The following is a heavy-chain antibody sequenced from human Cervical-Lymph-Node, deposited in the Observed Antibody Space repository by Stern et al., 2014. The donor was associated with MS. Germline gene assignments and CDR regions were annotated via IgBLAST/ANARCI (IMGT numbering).Heavy chain of an antibody. CDR3: ARDGKWLQVYGMDV. CDR2: ISGYNGKA. D-gene: IGHD5-12*01. J-gene: IGHJ6*02. V-gene: IGHV1-18*04. Sequence: QVQLVQSGPEVKKPGASVKVSCKASGYTFTTYAFSWVRQAPGQGLEWMGWISGYNGKANYAQRFQGRVNMTTDSSTSTAYMELRSLRSDDTAVYYCARDGKWLQVYGMDVWGQGTTVTVSS. CDR1: GYTFTTYA.